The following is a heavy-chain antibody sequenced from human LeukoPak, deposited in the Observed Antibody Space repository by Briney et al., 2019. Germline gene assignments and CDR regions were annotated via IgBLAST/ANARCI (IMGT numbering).Heavy chain of an antibody. D-gene: IGHD1-26*01. J-gene: IGHJ5*02. CDR3: ARASWGGSYPQYNWFDP. CDR2: INPNSGGT. CDR1: GYTFTGYY. Sequence: LGASVKVSCKASGYTFTGYYMHWVRQAPGQGLEWMGWINPNSGGTNYAQKFQGRVTMTRDTSISTAYMELSRLRSDDTAVYYCARASWGGSYPQYNWFDPWGQGTLVTVSS. V-gene: IGHV1-2*03.